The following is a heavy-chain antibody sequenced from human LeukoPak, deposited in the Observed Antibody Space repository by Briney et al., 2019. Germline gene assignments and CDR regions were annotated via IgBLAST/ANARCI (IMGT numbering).Heavy chain of an antibody. CDR3: ARDLDGFDY. J-gene: IGHJ4*02. CDR2: ISYDGSNK. D-gene: IGHD1-1*01. V-gene: IGHV3-30*04. CDR1: GFTFSSYA. Sequence: PGRSLRLSCAASGFTFSSYAMHWVRQAPGKGLEWVAVISYDGSNKYYADSVKGRFTISRDNAKNSLYLQMNSLGAEDTAVYYCARDLDGFDYWGQGTLVTVSS.